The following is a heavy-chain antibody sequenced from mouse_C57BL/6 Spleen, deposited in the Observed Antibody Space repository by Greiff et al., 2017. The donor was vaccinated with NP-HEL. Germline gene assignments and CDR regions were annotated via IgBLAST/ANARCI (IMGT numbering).Heavy chain of an antibody. D-gene: IGHD2-4*01. J-gene: IGHJ4*01. CDR2: ISSGSSTI. CDR3: ARLYYDYDIYYAMDY. CDR1: GFTFSDYG. V-gene: IGHV5-17*01. Sequence: DVMLVESGGGLVKPGGSLKLSCAASGFTFSDYGMHWVRQAPEKGLEWVAYISSGSSTIYYADTVKGRFPISRDNAKNTLFLQMTSLRSEDTAMYYCARLYYDYDIYYAMDYWGQGTSVTVSS.